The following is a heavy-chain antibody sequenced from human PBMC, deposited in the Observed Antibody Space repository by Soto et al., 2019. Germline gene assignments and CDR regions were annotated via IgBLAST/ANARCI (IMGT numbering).Heavy chain of an antibody. CDR2: YRKKDNSYTT. V-gene: IGHV3-72*01. Sequence: EVQLVESGGGLVQPGGSLRLSCAASGFTFSDHYMDWVRQAPGKELAWVGVGRYRKKDNSYTTEYAASVKGRFNISSDDSQNSLYLQMNSLKTEDTAVDYFVRSQLPDTWYFDLWGRGTLVTVSS. CDR1: GFTFSDHY. CDR3: VRSQLPDTWYFDL. J-gene: IGHJ2*01. D-gene: IGHD2-2*01.